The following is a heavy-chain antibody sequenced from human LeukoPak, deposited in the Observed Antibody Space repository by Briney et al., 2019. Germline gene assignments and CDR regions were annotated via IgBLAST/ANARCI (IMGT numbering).Heavy chain of an antibody. CDR3: ARDARIAAAGHFDY. CDR1: GGSISSFY. V-gene: IGHV4-59*01. Sequence: SETLSLTCTVSGGSISSFYWNWIRQPPGKGLEWIGYIYCSGTTNYNPSLKSRVTISLDTSKKQFSLKLTSVTAADTAVYYCARDARIAAAGHFDYWGQGTLVTVSS. J-gene: IGHJ4*02. D-gene: IGHD6-13*01. CDR2: IYCSGTT.